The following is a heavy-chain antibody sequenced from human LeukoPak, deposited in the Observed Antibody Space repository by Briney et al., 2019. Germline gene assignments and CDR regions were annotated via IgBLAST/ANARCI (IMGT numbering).Heavy chain of an antibody. V-gene: IGHV3-15*01. D-gene: IGHD3-3*01. CDR2: IKSKTDGGTT. CDR3: TTLKIFGVVTHSPGFYYYMDV. J-gene: IGHJ6*03. Sequence: GGSLRLSCAASGFTFSNAWMSWVRQAPGKGLEWVGRIKSKTDGGTTDYAAPVKGRFTISRDDSKNTLYLQMNSLKTEDTAVYYCTTLKIFGVVTHSPGFYYYMDVWGKGTTVTVSS. CDR1: GFTFSNAW.